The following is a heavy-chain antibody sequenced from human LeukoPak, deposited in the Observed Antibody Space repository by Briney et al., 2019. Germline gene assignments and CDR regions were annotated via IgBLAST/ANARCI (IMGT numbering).Heavy chain of an antibody. CDR1: GYTFAGYY. V-gene: IGHV1-2*02. D-gene: IGHD4-11*01. CDR2: INPNSGGT. Sequence: ASVKVSCKASGYTFAGYYMHWVRQAPGQGLEWMGWINPNSGGTNYAQKFQGRVTMTRDTSISTAYMELSRLRSDDTAVYYCARDLTTVTTGPGGYWGQGTLVTVSS. CDR3: ARDLTTVTTGPGGY. J-gene: IGHJ4*02.